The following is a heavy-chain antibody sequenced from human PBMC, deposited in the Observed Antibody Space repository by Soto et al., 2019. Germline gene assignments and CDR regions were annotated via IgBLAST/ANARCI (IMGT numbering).Heavy chain of an antibody. CDR1: GFSFSTYA. CDR3: ARDLGSRNSGDYYNLDY. V-gene: IGHV3-30-3*01. Sequence: GGSLRLSCAASGFSFSTYAMHWVRQAPGKGLQWVTVISYDGSNKYYIDSVKGRFTISRDNSKNTVYLQMNSLRPEDAAVYYCARDLGSRNSGDYYNLDYWGQGTLVTVSS. CDR2: ISYDGSNK. D-gene: IGHD3-22*01. J-gene: IGHJ4*02.